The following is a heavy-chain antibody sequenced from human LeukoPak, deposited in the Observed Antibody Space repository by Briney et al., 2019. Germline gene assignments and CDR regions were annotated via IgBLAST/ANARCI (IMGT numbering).Heavy chain of an antibody. CDR3: ARAIAVAGLLYYFDY. D-gene: IGHD6-19*01. J-gene: IGHJ4*02. Sequence: VASVKVSCKASGYTFTGYYMHWVRQAPGQGLEWMGRINPNSGGTNYAQKFQGRVTMTRDTSISTAYMELSRLRSDDTAVYYCARAIAVAGLLYYFDYWGQGTLVTVSS. V-gene: IGHV1-2*06. CDR2: INPNSGGT. CDR1: GYTFTGYY.